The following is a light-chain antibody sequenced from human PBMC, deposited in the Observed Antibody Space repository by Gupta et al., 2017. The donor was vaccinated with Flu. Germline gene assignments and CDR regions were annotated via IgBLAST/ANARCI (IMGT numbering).Light chain of an antibody. CDR2: AVN. CDR1: SDTIGGCDY. Sequence: ITTSSTASSDTIGGCDYVSWYQHHPGQAPNLIIYAVNRRPSGVADRFSGSKSAYTASLTINGLQPEEEAYYYCNSQTATDNTEVFGGGTRLTVL. J-gene: IGLJ3*02. V-gene: IGLV2-14*01. CDR3: NSQTATDNTEV.